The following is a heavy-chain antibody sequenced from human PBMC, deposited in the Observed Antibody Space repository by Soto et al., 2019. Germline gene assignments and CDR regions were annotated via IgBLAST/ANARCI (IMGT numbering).Heavy chain of an antibody. D-gene: IGHD5-12*01. CDR1: GFTFSRFA. CDR2: ISGSGADS. CDR3: AKSTGVLATTGDAFDI. J-gene: IGHJ3*02. Sequence: EMQLLESGGGLVQPGGSLRLSCAASGFTFSRFAMSWVRQAPGKGLERVSAISGSGADSYDADSVKGRFIISRDNSKNTLSLQMNNLRVEDTAVYYCAKSTGVLATTGDAFDIWGQGTVVSVSS. V-gene: IGHV3-23*01.